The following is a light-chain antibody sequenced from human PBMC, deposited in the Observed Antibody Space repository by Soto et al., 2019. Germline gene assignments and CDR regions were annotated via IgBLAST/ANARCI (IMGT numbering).Light chain of an antibody. Sequence: ILMTQSPATVSVSPGASATLSCRASQNIYYNVAWYQQRPGQAPRLLIYSASSLHSGVPSRFSGSRSGTDFTLTISSLQPEDFATYYCQQANSFPLTFGQGTRLEIK. J-gene: IGKJ5*01. CDR3: QQANSFPLT. CDR2: SAS. V-gene: IGKV1-12*01. CDR1: QNIYYN.